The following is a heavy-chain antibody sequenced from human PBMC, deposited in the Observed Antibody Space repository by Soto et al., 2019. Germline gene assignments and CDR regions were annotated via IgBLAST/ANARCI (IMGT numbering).Heavy chain of an antibody. V-gene: IGHV1-69*13. CDR1: GGTFSSYS. CDR2: IIPIFGTA. J-gene: IGHJ6*02. CDR3: ARLRFLDGAARYGMDV. Sequence: SLKVSCKASGGTFSSYSISWVRQAPGEVLEWMGGIIPIFGTANYAQKFQGRVTITADESTSTAYMELSSLRSEDTAVYYCARLRFLDGAARYGMDVWGQGTTVTVSS. D-gene: IGHD3-3*01.